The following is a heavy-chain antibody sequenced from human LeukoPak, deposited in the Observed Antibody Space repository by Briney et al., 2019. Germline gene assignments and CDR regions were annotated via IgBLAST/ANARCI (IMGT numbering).Heavy chain of an antibody. V-gene: IGHV4-59*01. CDR2: IYYSGST. CDR3: ARSHPYYDILTGFDQVYYYGMDV. D-gene: IGHD3-9*01. Sequence: SETLSLTCTVSGGSISSYYWSWIQQPPGKGLEWIGYIYYSGSTNYNPSLKSRVTISVDTSKNQFSLKLSSVTAADTAVYYCARSHPYYDILTGFDQVYYYGMDVWGKGTTVTVSS. J-gene: IGHJ6*04. CDR1: GGSISSYY.